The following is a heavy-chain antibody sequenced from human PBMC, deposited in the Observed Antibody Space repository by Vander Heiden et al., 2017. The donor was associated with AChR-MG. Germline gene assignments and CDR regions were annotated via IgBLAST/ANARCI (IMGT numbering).Heavy chain of an antibody. Sequence: QITLKESGPTLVIPTQTLTLTCTFPGFSLRTSGVGVGWIRQPPGQALEWLALIYWDDDERYSPSLKNRLTITKDTSKNQVVLTMTNMDPVDTATYYCAHERILAHYFDYWGQGILVTVSS. CDR3: AHERILAHYFDY. CDR2: IYWDDDE. J-gene: IGHJ4*02. CDR1: GFSLRTSGVG. V-gene: IGHV2-5*02.